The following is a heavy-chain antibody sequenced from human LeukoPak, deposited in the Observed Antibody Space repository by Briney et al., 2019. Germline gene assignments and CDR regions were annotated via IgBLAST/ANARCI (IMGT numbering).Heavy chain of an antibody. CDR1: GYTFTSYG. J-gene: IGHJ4*02. Sequence: ASVKVSCKASGYTFTSYGISWVRQAPGQGLEWMGWISAYNGNTNYAQKLQGRVTMTTDTSTSTAYMELRSLRSDDTAVYYCARAIRDILTGYYVNYDYWGQGTLVTVSP. CDR3: ARAIRDILTGYYVNYDY. CDR2: ISAYNGNT. V-gene: IGHV1-18*01. D-gene: IGHD3-9*01.